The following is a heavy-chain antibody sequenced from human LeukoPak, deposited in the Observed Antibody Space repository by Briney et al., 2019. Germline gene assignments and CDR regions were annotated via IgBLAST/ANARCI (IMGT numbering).Heavy chain of an antibody. Sequence: KSSETLSLTCTVSGGSISSSSYYWGWIRQPPGKGLEWIGSIYYSGSTYYNPSLKSRVTISVDTSKNQFSLKLSSVTAADTAVYYCARDRRHRGGYLDLWGRGTPVTVSS. CDR3: ARDRRHRGGYLDL. CDR1: GGSISSSSYY. J-gene: IGHJ2*01. V-gene: IGHV4-39*07. D-gene: IGHD3-16*01. CDR2: IYYSGST.